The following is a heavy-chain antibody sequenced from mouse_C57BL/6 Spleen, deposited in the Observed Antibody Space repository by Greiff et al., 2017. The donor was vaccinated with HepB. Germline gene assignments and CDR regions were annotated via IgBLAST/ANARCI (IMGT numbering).Heavy chain of an antibody. CDR3: ARITTEGYFDV. D-gene: IGHD1-1*01. CDR2: IHPNSGST. Sequence: VQLQESGAELVKPGASVKLSCKASGYTFTSYWMHWVKQRPGQGLEWIGMIHPNSGSTNYNEKFKSKATLTVDKSSSTAYMQLSSLTSEDSAVYYCARITTEGYFDVWGTGTTVTVSS. J-gene: IGHJ1*03. CDR1: GYTFTSYW. V-gene: IGHV1-64*01.